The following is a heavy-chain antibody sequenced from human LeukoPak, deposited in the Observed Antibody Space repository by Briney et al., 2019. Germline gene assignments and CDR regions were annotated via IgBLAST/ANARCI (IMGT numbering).Heavy chain of an antibody. CDR2: INHSGST. J-gene: IGHJ4*02. CDR1: GGSFSGYY. V-gene: IGHV4-34*01. CDR3: ARGLRGEYFDY. Sequence: SETLSLTCAVYGGSFSGYYWSWIRQPPGKGLEWIGEINHSGSTNYNPSLKSRVTISVDTSKNQFSLKLSSVTAADTAVYYCARGLRGEYFDYWGQGTLVTVSS.